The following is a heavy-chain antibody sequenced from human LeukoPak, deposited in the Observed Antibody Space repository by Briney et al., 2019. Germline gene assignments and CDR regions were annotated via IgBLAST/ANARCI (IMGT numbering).Heavy chain of an antibody. CDR3: ARGHIFYDFWTGAFDI. J-gene: IGHJ3*02. V-gene: IGHV1-8*03. D-gene: IGHD3-3*01. CDR2: MNPNSGNT. Sequence: ASVKVSCKASGYTFTSYDINWVRQATGQGLEWMGWMNPNSGNTGYAQKFQGRVTITRNTSISTAYMELSSLRSEDTAVYYGARGHIFYDFWTGAFDIWGQGTMVTVSS. CDR1: GYTFTSYD.